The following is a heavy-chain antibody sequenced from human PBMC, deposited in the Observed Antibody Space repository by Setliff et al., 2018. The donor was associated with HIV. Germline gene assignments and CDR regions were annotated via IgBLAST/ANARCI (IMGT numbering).Heavy chain of an antibody. CDR2: MNPNSGNT. D-gene: IGHD6-13*01. Sequence: ASVKVSCKTSGDLFTSYAFNWVRQATGQGLEWMGWMNPNSGNTGYAQKFQGRVTMTRNTSISTAYMELRSLRSDDTAVYYCARRVQGSNWYSQYYYYYIDVWGKGTTVTVSS. CDR3: ARRVQGSNWYSQYYYYYIDV. CDR1: GDLFTSYA. V-gene: IGHV1-8*01. J-gene: IGHJ6*03.